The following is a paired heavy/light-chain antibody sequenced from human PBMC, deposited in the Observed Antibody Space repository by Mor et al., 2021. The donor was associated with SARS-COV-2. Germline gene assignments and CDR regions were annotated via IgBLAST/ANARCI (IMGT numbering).Heavy chain of an antibody. CDR1: GASISDYY. V-gene: IGHV4-59*01. CDR3: AGDRNNYVWYYY. CDR2: VSKSGSS. J-gene: IGHJ4*02. Sequence: QVQLQESGPGLVKPSETLSLTCTVSGASISDYYWSWVRQPPGKGPEIIGYVSKSGSSSYNPSLKSRVTISVDTSKNQFSLKLSSVTAADTAVYYCAGDRNNYVWYYYWGQGTLVTVSS. D-gene: IGHD3-16*01.
Light chain of an antibody. V-gene: IGKV3-20*01. Sequence: EIVLTQSPGTLSLSPGERATLSCRASQSVSSSYLAWYQQKPGQAPRLLIYRVSNRAGGTPDRFSGSGSGTDFTLTISRLEPEDFAVYYCQQYGSSSWTFGQGTKVEIK. CDR2: RVS. J-gene: IGKJ1*01. CDR3: QQYGSSSWT. CDR1: QSVSSSY.